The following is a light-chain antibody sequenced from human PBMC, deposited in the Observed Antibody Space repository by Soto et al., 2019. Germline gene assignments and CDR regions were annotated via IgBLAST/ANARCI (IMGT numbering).Light chain of an antibody. V-gene: IGKV3-11*01. J-gene: IGKJ1*01. CDR1: QRVFSY. CDR2: DVS. Sequence: EVVLTQSPATLSFSPGERATLSCRASQRVFSYLAWYQQKPGQAPRLLIYDVSDRATGIPARFTGSGSGTDFTLTISSLEPEDFAVYYCQHRSNWPGTFGQGTKVDIK. CDR3: QHRSNWPGT.